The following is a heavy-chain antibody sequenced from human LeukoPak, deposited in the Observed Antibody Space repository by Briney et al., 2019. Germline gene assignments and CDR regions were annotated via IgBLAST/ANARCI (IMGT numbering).Heavy chain of an antibody. CDR2: INPDGSTT. D-gene: IGHD3-10*01. Sequence: PGGSLRLSCAASGFTFSNYWMHWVRQDPGKGLVWVSFINPDGSTTNYADSVKGQFTISRDNAKNALYLQMNSLRAEDTAVYYCATPVPHGSDPSLYYYYMDVWGKGTTVTISS. J-gene: IGHJ6*03. V-gene: IGHV3-74*01. CDR3: ATPVPHGSDPSLYYYYMDV. CDR1: GFTFSNYW.